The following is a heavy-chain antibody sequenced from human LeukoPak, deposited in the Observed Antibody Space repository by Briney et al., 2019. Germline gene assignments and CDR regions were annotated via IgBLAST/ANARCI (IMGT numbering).Heavy chain of an antibody. CDR2: ISGGSSFT. V-gene: IGHV3-21*01. Sequence: GGSLRLSCAASGFSFSSFSMNWVRQAPGKGLEWVSYISGGSSFTYYVDSVKGRFTVSRDNAKNSLYLQMNSLRAEDTAVYYCARDLGYSSGPNYWGQGTRVTVSS. CDR3: ARDLGYSSGPNY. CDR1: GFSFSSFS. J-gene: IGHJ4*02. D-gene: IGHD6-19*01.